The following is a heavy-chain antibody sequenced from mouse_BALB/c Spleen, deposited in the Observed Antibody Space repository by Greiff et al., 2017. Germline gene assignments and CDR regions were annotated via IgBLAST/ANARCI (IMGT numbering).Heavy chain of an antibody. CDR2: ISYSGST. CDR3: ASRGPNYYGSSYDWWYFDV. V-gene: IGHV3-2*02. CDR1: GYSITSDYA. Sequence: VQLKESGPGLVKPSQSLSLTCTVTGYSITSDYAWNWIRQFPGNKLEWMGYISYSGSTSYNPSLKSRISITRDTSKNQFFLQLNSVTTEDTATYYCASRGPNYYGSSYDWWYFDVWGAGTTVTVSS. D-gene: IGHD1-1*01. J-gene: IGHJ1*01.